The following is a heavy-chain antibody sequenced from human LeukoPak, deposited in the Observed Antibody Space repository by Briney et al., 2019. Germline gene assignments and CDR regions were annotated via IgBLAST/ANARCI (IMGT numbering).Heavy chain of an antibody. CDR1: GGSISSYY. J-gene: IGHJ4*02. V-gene: IGHV4-59*01. CDR3: ARDRGYSGYGH. CDR2: IYYSGST. D-gene: IGHD5-12*01. Sequence: PSETLSLTCTVSGGSISSYYWSWIRQPPGKGLEWIGYIYYSGSTNYNPSLKSRVTISVDTSKNQFSLKLSSVTAADTAVYYCARDRGYSGYGHWGQGTLVTVSS.